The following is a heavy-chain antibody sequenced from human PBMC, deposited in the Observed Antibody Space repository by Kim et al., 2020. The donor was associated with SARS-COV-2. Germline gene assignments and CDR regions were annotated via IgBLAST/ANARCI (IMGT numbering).Heavy chain of an antibody. D-gene: IGHD1-26*01. CDR3: GKAFVGTTRGFDI. CDR1: GFTFSGYA. Sequence: GGSLRLSCAASGFTFSGYAMNWVRQAPGKGLEWVSAISGSGDATFYADSVKGRFTISRDNSKNTLYLQMNSLRAEDTEVYSGGKAFVGTTRGFDIWGQGTMVTVSP. J-gene: IGHJ3*02. CDR2: ISGSGDAT. V-gene: IGHV3-23*01.